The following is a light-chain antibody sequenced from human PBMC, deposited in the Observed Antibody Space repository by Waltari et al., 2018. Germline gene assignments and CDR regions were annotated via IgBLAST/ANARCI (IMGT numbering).Light chain of an antibody. V-gene: IGKV3-15*01. CDR2: DAF. CDR1: QNIRTY. Sequence: MTQSPATLAVSPGERVTLSCRASQNIRTYLVWYQQKPGQSPRLLIYDAFIRATGIPARFSGSGSGTEFTLTISSLQSEDFAVYYCQHYLNFPHTFGPGTKLEIK. CDR3: QHYLNFPHT. J-gene: IGKJ2*01.